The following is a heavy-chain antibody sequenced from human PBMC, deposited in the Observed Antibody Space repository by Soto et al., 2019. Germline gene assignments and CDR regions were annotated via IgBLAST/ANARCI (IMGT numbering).Heavy chain of an antibody. J-gene: IGHJ4*02. Sequence: VGSLRLSCAASGFTFSSYAMSWVRQAPGKGLEWVSAISGSGGSTYYADSVKGRFTISRDNSKNTLYLQMNSLRAEDTAVYYCAKDPKYSSSWFSYYFDYWGQGTLVTV. V-gene: IGHV3-23*01. CDR3: AKDPKYSSSWFSYYFDY. CDR1: GFTFSSYA. CDR2: ISGSGGST. D-gene: IGHD6-13*01.